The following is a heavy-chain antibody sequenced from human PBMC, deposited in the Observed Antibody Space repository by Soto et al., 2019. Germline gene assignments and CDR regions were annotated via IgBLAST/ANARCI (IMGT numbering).Heavy chain of an antibody. CDR2: ISYDGSNK. CDR1: AFTFSSYV. Sequence: GGSLRLSCAASAFTFSSYVMHWVRQAPGKGLEWVAVISYDGSNKNYADSVKGRFIISRDNSKNTLYLQMNSLRVEDTAVYYCAKDRVSSGLSLFDYWGQGTLVTVSS. J-gene: IGHJ4*02. V-gene: IGHV3-30*18. D-gene: IGHD6-19*01. CDR3: AKDRVSSGLSLFDY.